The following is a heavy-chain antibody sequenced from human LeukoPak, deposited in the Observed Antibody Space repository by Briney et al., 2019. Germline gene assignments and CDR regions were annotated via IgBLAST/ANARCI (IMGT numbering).Heavy chain of an antibody. V-gene: IGHV3-11*01. Sequence: GGSLRLSCAASGFTFSVYYMSWIRQAPGKGLEWVSYISSSGSTIYYADSVKGRFTISRDNAKNSLYLQMNSLRAEDTAVYYCARDGCSSTSCYPRKRYYYYYGMDVWGQGTTVTVSS. D-gene: IGHD2-2*01. CDR3: ARDGCSSTSCYPRKRYYYYYGMDV. CDR1: GFTFSVYY. CDR2: ISSSGSTI. J-gene: IGHJ6*02.